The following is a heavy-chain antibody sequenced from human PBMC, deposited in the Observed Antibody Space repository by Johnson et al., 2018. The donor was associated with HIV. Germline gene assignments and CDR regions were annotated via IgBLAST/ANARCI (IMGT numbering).Heavy chain of an antibody. J-gene: IGHJ3*02. D-gene: IGHD5-18*01. CDR3: AREEGIQLWPRGAFDI. V-gene: IGHV3-30*14. CDR1: GFTFSSYA. Sequence: QVQLVESGGGVVQPGRSLRLSCAASGFTFSSYAMHWVRQAPGKGLDWVAVISDDGSNEYYADSVKGRFTISRDNSKNTLYLQMNSLRAEDTAVYYCAREEGIQLWPRGAFDIWGQGTMVTVSS. CDR2: ISDDGSNE.